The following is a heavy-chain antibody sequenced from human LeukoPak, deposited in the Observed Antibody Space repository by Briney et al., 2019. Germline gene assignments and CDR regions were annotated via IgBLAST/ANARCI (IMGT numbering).Heavy chain of an antibody. V-gene: IGHV4-59*01. D-gene: IGHD6-19*01. Sequence: SETLSLTCTVSGGSIGSYYWSWIRQPPGKGLEWIGYIYYSGSTNYNPSPKSRVTISVDTSKNQFSLKLSSVTAADTAVYYCARGIAVAGTSGYYYGMDVWGQGTTVTVSS. CDR2: IYYSGST. CDR3: ARGIAVAGTSGYYYGMDV. J-gene: IGHJ6*02. CDR1: GGSIGSYY.